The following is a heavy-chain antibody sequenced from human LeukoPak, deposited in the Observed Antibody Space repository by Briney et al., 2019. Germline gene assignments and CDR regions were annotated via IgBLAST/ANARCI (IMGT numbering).Heavy chain of an antibody. CDR3: ASLGGSGY. CDR2: IIPILGIA. J-gene: IGHJ4*02. Sequence: SVKVSCKASGGTFSSYAISWVRQAPGQGLEWMGRIIPILGIANYAQKFQGRVTITADKSTSTAYMELSSLRSEDTAVYYRASLGGSGYWGQGTLVTVSS. CDR1: GGTFSSYA. V-gene: IGHV1-69*04. D-gene: IGHD3-16*01.